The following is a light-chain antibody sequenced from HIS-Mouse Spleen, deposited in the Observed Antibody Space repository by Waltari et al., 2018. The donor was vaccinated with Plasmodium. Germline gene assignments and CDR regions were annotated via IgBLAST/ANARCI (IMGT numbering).Light chain of an antibody. J-gene: IGKJ4*01. V-gene: IGKV1-39*01. Sequence: DIQMTQSPSSLFASVGDRVTITCRASQSISTDLNWYQQKPGKAPKLLIYAASSLQSGVPSRFSGSGSGTDFTLTISSLQPEDFATYYCQQSYSTPPTFGGGTKVEIK. CDR3: QQSYSTPPT. CDR1: QSISTD. CDR2: AAS.